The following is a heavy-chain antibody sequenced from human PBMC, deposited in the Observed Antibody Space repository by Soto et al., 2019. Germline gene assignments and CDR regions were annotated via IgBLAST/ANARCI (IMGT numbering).Heavy chain of an antibody. Sequence: QVQLQESGPGLVKPSGTLSLTCTVSGGSISGHYWIWIRQSPGKGLEWIGHIFYSGSTNYNPSLKSRVTLSADTSKNQFSLRLSSVTAADTAVYYCGRVGSSGWSPDYWGQGILVTVSS. V-gene: IGHV4-59*11. CDR3: GRVGSSGWSPDY. D-gene: IGHD6-19*01. CDR2: IFYSGST. CDR1: GGSISGHY. J-gene: IGHJ4*02.